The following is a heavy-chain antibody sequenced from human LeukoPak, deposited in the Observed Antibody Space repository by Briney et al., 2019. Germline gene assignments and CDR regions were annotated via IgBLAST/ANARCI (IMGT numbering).Heavy chain of an antibody. D-gene: IGHD2-8*01. V-gene: IGHV3-74*01. J-gene: IGHJ4*02. CDR3: ARDLNAHYLNY. CDR2: INSCGIST. CDR1: GFTFSSYW. Sequence: GGSLRLSCAASGFTFSSYWMHWVRQAPGKGRVWVSRINSCGISTSYAASVKARFTISRDNAKHTLYVQMNSLRAEDTAVYYCARDLNAHYLNYWGQGTLVTVSS.